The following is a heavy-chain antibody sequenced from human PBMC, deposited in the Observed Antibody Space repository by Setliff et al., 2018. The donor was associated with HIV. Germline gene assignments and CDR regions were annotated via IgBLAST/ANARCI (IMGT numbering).Heavy chain of an antibody. CDR3: ARPAVLISTDYYYYMDV. CDR2: MTTIFSTT. D-gene: IGHD6-19*01. Sequence: SVKVSCKSSAGSFSIFAVNWVRQAPGQGLGWMGGMTTIFSTTNYARKFQGRVTITTDESTGTAYMELSSLRSEDTAIYYCARPAVLISTDYYYYMDVWGQGTTVTVSS. V-gene: IGHV1-69*05. CDR1: AGSFSIFA. J-gene: IGHJ6*02.